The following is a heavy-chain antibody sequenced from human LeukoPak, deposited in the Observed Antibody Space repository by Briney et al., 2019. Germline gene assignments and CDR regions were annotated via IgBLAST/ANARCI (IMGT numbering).Heavy chain of an antibody. J-gene: IGHJ3*02. Sequence: ASVKVSCKASGYTFTSYDINWVRQATGQGLEWMGWMNPNSGNTGYAQKFQGRVTMTRNTSISTAYMELSSLRSEDTAVYYCARSIAARASDAFYIWGQGTMVTVSS. CDR1: GYTFTSYD. D-gene: IGHD6-6*01. CDR2: MNPNSGNT. CDR3: ARSIAARASDAFYI. V-gene: IGHV1-8*01.